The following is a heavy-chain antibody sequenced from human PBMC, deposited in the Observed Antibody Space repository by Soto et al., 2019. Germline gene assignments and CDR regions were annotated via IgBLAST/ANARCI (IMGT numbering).Heavy chain of an antibody. Sequence: QVQLQESGPGLVKPSQTLSLTCTVSGGSISSGGYHWSWIRQHPGKGLEWIGYIYYSGSTYYNPSLKRRVTISVHTSKILFSLKLSSVTAADTAVDSCARTHSVSGMDVWGQGTTVTVAS. CDR2: IYYSGST. V-gene: IGHV4-31*03. J-gene: IGHJ6*02. CDR1: GGSISSGGYH. D-gene: IGHD2-8*01. CDR3: ARTHSVSGMDV.